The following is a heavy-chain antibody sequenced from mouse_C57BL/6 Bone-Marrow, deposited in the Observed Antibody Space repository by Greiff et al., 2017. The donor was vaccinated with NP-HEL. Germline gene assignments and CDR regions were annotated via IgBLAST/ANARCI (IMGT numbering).Heavy chain of an antibody. D-gene: IGHD2-3*01. V-gene: IGHV2-4*01. J-gene: IGHJ2*01. CDR1: GFSLTSYG. Sequence: QVQLKESGPGLVQPSQSLSITCTVSGFSLTSYGVYWVRQPPGKGLEWLGVIWSGGSTDYNAAFISRLSISKDNSKSQVFFKMNRLQADDTAIYYCAKNGGGYYYFDYWGQGTTLTVSS. CDR2: IWSGGST. CDR3: AKNGGGYYYFDY.